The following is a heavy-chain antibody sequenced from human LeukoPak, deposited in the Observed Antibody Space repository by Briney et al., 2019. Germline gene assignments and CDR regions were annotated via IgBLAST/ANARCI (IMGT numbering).Heavy chain of an antibody. J-gene: IGHJ4*02. CDR2: ISWNSGSI. V-gene: IGHV3-9*01. D-gene: IGHD3-10*01. CDR3: AKGTGSYPISYFDY. Sequence: PGRSLRLSCAASGFTFDDYAMHWVRHAPGKGLEWVSGISWNSGSIGYADSVKGRFTISRDNAKNSLYLQMNSLRAEDTALYYCAKGTGSYPISYFDYWGQGTLVTVSS. CDR1: GFTFDDYA.